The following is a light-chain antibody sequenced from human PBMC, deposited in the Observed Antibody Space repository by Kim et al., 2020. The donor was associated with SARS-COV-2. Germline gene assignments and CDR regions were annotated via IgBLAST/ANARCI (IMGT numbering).Light chain of an antibody. CDR1: QSVSTY. CDR3: QQRSDWPPLT. Sequence: ILLTQSPATLSLSPGERATLSCRASQSVSTYLAWYQQKPGQAPRLLIYDSSTRAPGIPARFVGSGSGTDFTLTITSLDPEDFAVYYCQQRSDWPPLTFGGGTKLEI. J-gene: IGKJ4*01. CDR2: DSS. V-gene: IGKV3-11*01.